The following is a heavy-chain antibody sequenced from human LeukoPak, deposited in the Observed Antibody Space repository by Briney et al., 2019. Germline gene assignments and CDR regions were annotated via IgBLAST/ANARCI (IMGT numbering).Heavy chain of an antibody. CDR3: ATGIVVVPAAI. D-gene: IGHD2-2*01. CDR1: GYTFTSYG. Sequence: ASVKVSCKASGYTFTSYGISWVRQAPGQGLEWMGWISAYNGNTNYVQKLQGRVTMTTDTSTSTAYMELRSLRSDDTAVHYCATGIVVVPAAIWGQGTLVTVSS. V-gene: IGHV1-18*01. J-gene: IGHJ4*02. CDR2: ISAYNGNT.